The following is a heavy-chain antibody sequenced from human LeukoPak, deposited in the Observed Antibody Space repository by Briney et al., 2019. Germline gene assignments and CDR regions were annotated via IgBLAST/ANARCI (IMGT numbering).Heavy chain of an antibody. CDR3: ARGPPRGIAARPEAYYFDY. CDR1: GYTFTSYG. J-gene: IGHJ4*02. Sequence: GPVKVSCKASGYTFTSYGISWVRQAPGQGLEWMGWISAYNGNTNYAQKLQGRVTMTTDTSTSTAYMELRSLRSDDTAVYYCARGPPRGIAARPEAYYFDYWGQGTLVTVSS. D-gene: IGHD6-6*01. V-gene: IGHV1-18*01. CDR2: ISAYNGNT.